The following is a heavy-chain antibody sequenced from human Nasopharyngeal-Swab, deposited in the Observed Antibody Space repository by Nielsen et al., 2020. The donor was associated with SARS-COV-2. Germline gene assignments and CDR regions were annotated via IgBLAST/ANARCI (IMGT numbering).Heavy chain of an antibody. CDR1: GFTFSSYS. Sequence: GSLRLSCAASGFTFSSYSMNWVRQAPGRGLEWVSSISSSSSYIYYADSVKGRFTISRDNAKNSLYLQMNSLRAEDTAVYYCARDVWITMVRGVIDYWGQGTLVTVSS. CDR2: ISSSSSYI. CDR3: ARDVWITMVRGVIDY. J-gene: IGHJ4*02. V-gene: IGHV3-21*01. D-gene: IGHD3-10*01.